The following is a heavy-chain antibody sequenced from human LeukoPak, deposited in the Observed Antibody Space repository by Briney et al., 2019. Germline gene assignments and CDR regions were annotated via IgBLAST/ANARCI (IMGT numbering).Heavy chain of an antibody. D-gene: IGHD2-2*01. J-gene: IGHJ6*02. CDR1: GFTVSSNY. Sequence: TGGSLRLSCAASGFTVSSNYMSWVRQAPGKGLEWVSVIYSGGSTYSADSVKGRFTISSDNSKNTLYLQMNSLRAEDTAVYYCARDRRDCSSTSCYVGMDVWGQGTTVTVSS. CDR3: ARDRRDCSSTSCYVGMDV. V-gene: IGHV3-66*01. CDR2: IYSGGST.